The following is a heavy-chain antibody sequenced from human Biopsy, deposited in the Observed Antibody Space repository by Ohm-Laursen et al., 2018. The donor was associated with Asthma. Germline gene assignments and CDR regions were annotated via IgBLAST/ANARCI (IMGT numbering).Heavy chain of an antibody. CDR3: ARHWDWRSFFDY. CDR1: GGSMSSSSYY. Sequence: SDTLSLTCTVSGGSMSSSSYYWGWIRQPPGKGLEWMGSISYTGSAYHNPSLKSRVTISVDTSKNHFSLKLSSVTAADTAVYYCARHWDWRSFFDYWGQGTPVTVSS. D-gene: IGHD3/OR15-3a*01. V-gene: IGHV4-39*01. CDR2: ISYTGSA. J-gene: IGHJ4*02.